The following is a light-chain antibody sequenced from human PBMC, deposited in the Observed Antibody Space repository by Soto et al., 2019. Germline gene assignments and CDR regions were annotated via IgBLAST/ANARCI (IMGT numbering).Light chain of an antibody. CDR3: QQRTHWPS. Sequence: EIVLTQSPATLSLSPGGRATLSCRASHSISTYLGWYQQRPGQAPRLLIYDATSRATGIPARFRGSGSGTDFTITISSLEPEDFAVYYCQQRTHWPSFGQGTRLEIK. CDR1: HSISTY. J-gene: IGKJ5*01. V-gene: IGKV3-11*01. CDR2: DAT.